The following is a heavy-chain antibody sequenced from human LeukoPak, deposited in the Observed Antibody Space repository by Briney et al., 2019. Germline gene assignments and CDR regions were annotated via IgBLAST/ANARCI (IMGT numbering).Heavy chain of an antibody. CDR3: ARVPHLDYYDSSGYGNYFDY. CDR2: IYYSGST. CDR1: GGSISSGDYY. D-gene: IGHD3-22*01. J-gene: IGHJ4*02. Sequence: PSETLSLTCTVSGGSISSGDYYSSWIRQPPGKGLEWIGYIYYSGSTYYNPSLKSRVTISVDTSKNQFSLKLSSVTAADTAVYYCARVPHLDYYDSSGYGNYFDYWGQGTLVTVSS. V-gene: IGHV4-30-4*01.